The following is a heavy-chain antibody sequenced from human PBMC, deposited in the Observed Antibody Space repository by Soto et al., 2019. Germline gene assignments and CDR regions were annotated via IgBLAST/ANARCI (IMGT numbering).Heavy chain of an antibody. Sequence: QVQLVQSGADVKKPGSSVKVSCQASGVTFSSETLGWVRQAPGQGLEWVGGIIPLFGTASYAQKFQGRVTITAEESTSTVYMELSSLRSDATAVYFCATELGENPASPFDAWGQGTLVTVSS. CDR2: IIPLFGTA. J-gene: IGHJ4*02. CDR3: ATELGENPASPFDA. D-gene: IGHD3-10*01. V-gene: IGHV1-69*01. CDR1: GVTFSSET.